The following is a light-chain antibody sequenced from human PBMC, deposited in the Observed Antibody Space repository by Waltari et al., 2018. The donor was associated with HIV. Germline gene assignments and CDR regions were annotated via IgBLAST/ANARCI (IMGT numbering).Light chain of an antibody. CDR3: NSYTSNNTRV. CDR2: DVS. V-gene: IGLV2-14*03. Sequence: QSALTQSASVSWSPGQPITISCPGTCSDVGGYNFVSWYQQHPGKAPQLMIYDVSNLPSGVSNRFSGSKSGNTASLTISGLQAEDEADYYCNSYTSNNTRVFGGGTKLTVL. CDR1: CSDVGGYNF. J-gene: IGLJ2*01.